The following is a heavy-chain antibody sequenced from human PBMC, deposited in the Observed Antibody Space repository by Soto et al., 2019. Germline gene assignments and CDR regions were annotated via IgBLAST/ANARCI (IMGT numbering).Heavy chain of an antibody. Sequence: AGGSLRLSCAASGFTFSDHYMDWVRQAPGKGLEWVARIRNKPTGYSTEYAASVQGRFIISRDDSLNSLYLQMDTLETEDTAVYYCARSQTYYPFPYWGQGTLVTVSS. V-gene: IGHV3-72*01. CDR1: GFTFSDHY. J-gene: IGHJ4*02. CDR3: ARSQTYYPFPY. CDR2: IRNKPTGYST. D-gene: IGHD3-10*01.